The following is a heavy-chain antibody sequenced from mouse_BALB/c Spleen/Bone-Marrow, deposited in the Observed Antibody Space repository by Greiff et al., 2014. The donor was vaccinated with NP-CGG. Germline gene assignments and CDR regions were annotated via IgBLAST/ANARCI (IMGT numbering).Heavy chain of an antibody. CDR1: GYTFSYSW. J-gene: IGHJ4*01. V-gene: IGHV1-82*01. CDR3: ARNPHYYAMYY. Sequence: VQLQQSGPELVKPGASVKISCKTSGYTFSYSWMNWVRQRPGQGLEWIGRIYPEDGDTNYNGRFKGKATLTADKSSNTTYMQRSSLTSVDSAVYFCARNPHYYAMYYWGQGTSVTVSS. CDR2: IYPEDGDT.